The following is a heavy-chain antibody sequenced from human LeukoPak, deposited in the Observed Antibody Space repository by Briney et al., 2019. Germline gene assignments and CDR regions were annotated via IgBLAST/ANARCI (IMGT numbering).Heavy chain of an antibody. J-gene: IGHJ4*02. CDR1: GVSFSGYY. Sequence: PSETLSLTCAVYGVSFSGYYWSWIRQPPGKGREWIGEINHSGSTNYNPSLKSRVTISVDTSKNQFSLKLSSVTAADTAVYYCASHGYSSSWYYFDYWGQGTLVTVSS. D-gene: IGHD6-13*01. V-gene: IGHV4-34*01. CDR3: ASHGYSSSWYYFDY. CDR2: INHSGST.